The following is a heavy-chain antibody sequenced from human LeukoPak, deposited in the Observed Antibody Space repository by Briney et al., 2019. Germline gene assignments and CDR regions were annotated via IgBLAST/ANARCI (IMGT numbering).Heavy chain of an antibody. CDR2: IYHSGST. CDR1: GGSISSFY. V-gene: IGHV4-59*01. D-gene: IGHD3-10*01. J-gene: IGHJ3*01. CDR3: ARDWYYHASGIRFDGFDF. Sequence: SETLSLTCTVSGGSISSFYWSWIRQPPGKGLEWIGYIYHSGSTNYNPSLMSRVTISIDTSKNQFSLNLSSVTAADTAVYYCARDWYYHASGIRFDGFDFWGQGTMVTVSS.